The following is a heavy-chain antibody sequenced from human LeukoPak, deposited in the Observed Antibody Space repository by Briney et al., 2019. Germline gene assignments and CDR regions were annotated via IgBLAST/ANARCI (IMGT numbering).Heavy chain of an antibody. Sequence: GASVKVSCKASGYTFTSYAMHWVRQAPGQRFEWMGWINAGNGNTKYSQKFQGRVTITRDTSASTAYMELSSLRSEDTAVYYYARPSSGWYHDAFDIWGQGTMVAVSS. CDR2: INAGNGNT. V-gene: IGHV1-3*01. CDR3: ARPSSGWYHDAFDI. CDR1: GYTFTSYA. J-gene: IGHJ3*02. D-gene: IGHD6-19*01.